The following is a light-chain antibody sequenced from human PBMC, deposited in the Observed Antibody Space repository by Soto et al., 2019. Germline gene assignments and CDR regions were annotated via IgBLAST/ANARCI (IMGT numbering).Light chain of an antibody. CDR2: EVS. J-gene: IGLJ1*01. Sequence: LTQPASVSGSLGQSITISCTGTSSDVGGYNYVSWYQQQPGKAPKLMISEVSNRPSGISNRFSGSKSGNTASLIISGLQAEDEADYYCCSFTSSTTYVFGTGTKVTVL. CDR3: CSFTSSTTYV. V-gene: IGLV2-14*01. CDR1: SSDVGGYNY.